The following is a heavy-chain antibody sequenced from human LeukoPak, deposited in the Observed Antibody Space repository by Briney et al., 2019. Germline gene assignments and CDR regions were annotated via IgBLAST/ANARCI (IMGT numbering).Heavy chain of an antibody. CDR1: GYTFTGYY. CDR3: AREYYDFWSGYSPLDV. J-gene: IGHJ6*04. V-gene: IGHV1-2*02. D-gene: IGHD3-3*01. Sequence: ASVKVSCKASGYTFTGYYMHWVRQAPGQGLEWMGWINPNSGATNYAQKFQGRVTMTRDTSISTAYMELSRLRSDDTAVYYCAREYYDFWSGYSPLDVWGKGTTVTVSS. CDR2: INPNSGAT.